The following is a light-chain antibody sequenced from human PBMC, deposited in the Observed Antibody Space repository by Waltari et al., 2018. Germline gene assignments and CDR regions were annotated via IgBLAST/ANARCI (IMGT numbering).Light chain of an antibody. J-gene: IGKJ1*01. Sequence: DIQMTQSPSTLSAFVGDRVTITCRASQSISGRLAWYQQNPGKAPNLLIFKASTLESGVPSRFSGSGSGTEFTLTINSLQPDDFATYYCQQYNNWPPWTFGQGTKVEIK. CDR2: KAS. V-gene: IGKV1-5*03. CDR1: QSISGR. CDR3: QQYNNWPPWT.